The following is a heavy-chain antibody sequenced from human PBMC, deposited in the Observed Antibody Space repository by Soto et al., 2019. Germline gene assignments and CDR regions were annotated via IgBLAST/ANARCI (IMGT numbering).Heavy chain of an antibody. V-gene: IGHV1-2*04. CDR1: GYTFTGYY. CDR2: INPNSGGT. J-gene: IGHJ4*02. CDR3: ARGTQEVIVTAFFDY. Sequence: ASVKVSCKASGYTFTGYYMHWVRQAPGPGLEWMGWINPNSGGTNYAQKFQGWVTMTRDTSISTAYMELSRLRSDDTAVYYCARGTQEVIVTAFFDYWGQGTLVTVSS. D-gene: IGHD3-16*02.